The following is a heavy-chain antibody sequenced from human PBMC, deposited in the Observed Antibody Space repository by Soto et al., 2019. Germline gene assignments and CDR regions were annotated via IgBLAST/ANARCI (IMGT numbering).Heavy chain of an antibody. D-gene: IGHD2-21*01. V-gene: IGHV3-33*01. CDR1: GFTFSSYG. Sequence: QVQLVESGGGVVQPGRSLRLSCAASGFTFSSYGMHWVRQAPGKGLEWVAVIWYDGSNKYYADSVKGRFTISRDNSKNTLYLQMNSLRAEDTAVYYCARASVVIGWFDPWGPGTLVTVSS. J-gene: IGHJ5*02. CDR2: IWYDGSNK. CDR3: ARASVVIGWFDP.